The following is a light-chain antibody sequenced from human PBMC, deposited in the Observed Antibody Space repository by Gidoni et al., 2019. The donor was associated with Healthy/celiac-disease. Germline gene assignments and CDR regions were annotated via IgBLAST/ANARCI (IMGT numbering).Light chain of an antibody. CDR3: QQYNNWLIT. CDR2: VAS. V-gene: IGKV3-15*01. CDR1: QSVSSN. J-gene: IGKJ5*01. Sequence: EIVMTQSPATLSVSPGERATLSCRASQSVSSNFAWYQQKPGQAPRLLIYVASTRATGIPARVSGSGSGTEFTLTLSSLQSEDFAVYYCQQYNNWLITFGQGTRLEIK.